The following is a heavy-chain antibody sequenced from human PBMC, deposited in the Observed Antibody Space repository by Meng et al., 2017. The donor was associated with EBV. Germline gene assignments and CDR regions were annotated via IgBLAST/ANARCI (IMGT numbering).Heavy chain of an antibody. Sequence: LVQSGAGVKKPGASVKVSCKASGYTFTGYYMHWVRQAPGQGLEWMGRINPNSGGTNYAQKFQGRVTMTRDTSISTAYTELSRLRSDDTAVYYCARVGIAVAGTGDYWGQGTLVTVSS. D-gene: IGHD6-19*01. V-gene: IGHV1-2*06. J-gene: IGHJ4*02. CDR2: INPNSGGT. CDR1: GYTFTGYY. CDR3: ARVGIAVAGTGDY.